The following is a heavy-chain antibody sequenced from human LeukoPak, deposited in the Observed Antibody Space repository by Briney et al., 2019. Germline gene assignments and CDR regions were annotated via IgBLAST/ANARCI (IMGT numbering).Heavy chain of an antibody. CDR3: AKGPDYIGDLNY. CDR1: GFTFDDYA. J-gene: IGHJ4*02. CDR2: ITWNSNSI. V-gene: IGHV3-9*01. D-gene: IGHD4/OR15-4a*01. Sequence: GGSLRLSCATSGFTFDDYAMHWVRQAPGKGLEWVSGITWNSNSIDYADSVKGRFTISRDNAKNSLYLQMNSLRAEDTALYYCAKGPDYIGDLNYWGQGTLVTVSS.